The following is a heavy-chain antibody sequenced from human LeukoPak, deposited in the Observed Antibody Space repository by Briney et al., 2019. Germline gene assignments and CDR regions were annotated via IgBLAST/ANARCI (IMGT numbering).Heavy chain of an antibody. CDR2: IVVGSGNT. J-gene: IGHJ4*02. CDR3: AKDVQAYDILTGYYFTGDY. CDR1: GFTFTSSA. Sequence: SVKVSCKASGFTFTSSAMQWVRQARGQRLEWIGWIVVGSGNTNYAQKFQERVTITRDMSTSTAYMELSSLRSEDTAVYYCAKDVQAYDILTGYYFTGDYWGQGTLVTVSS. D-gene: IGHD3-9*01. V-gene: IGHV1-58*02.